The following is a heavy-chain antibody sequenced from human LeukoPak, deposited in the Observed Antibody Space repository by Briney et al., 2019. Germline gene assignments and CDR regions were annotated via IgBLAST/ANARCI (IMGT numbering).Heavy chain of an antibody. CDR2: ISSSSSYI. Sequence: GGSLRLSCAASGFTFSSYSMNWVRQAPGKGLEWVSSISSSSSYIYYADSVKGRFTISRDNAKNSLYLQMNSLRAEDTAVYYCARMVFGEPYVDYWGQGTLVTVSS. J-gene: IGHJ4*02. D-gene: IGHD3-10*02. CDR1: GFTFSSYS. V-gene: IGHV3-21*01. CDR3: ARMVFGEPYVDY.